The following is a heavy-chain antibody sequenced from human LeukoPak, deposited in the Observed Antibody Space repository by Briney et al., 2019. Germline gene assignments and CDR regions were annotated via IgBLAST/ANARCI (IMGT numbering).Heavy chain of an antibody. D-gene: IGHD3-16*01. CDR1: GGSFSGHY. J-gene: IGHJ5*02. CDR2: INHSGST. CDR3: TRGPLWVKERLFDP. V-gene: IGHV4-34*01. Sequence: PSETLSLTCSVYGGSFSGHYWSWIRQSPGKGLEWIGEINHSGSTNYNPSLKSRVAISADTSKNQFSLKLRSVTAADTAVYYCTRGPLWVKERLFDPWGQGTLVTVSS.